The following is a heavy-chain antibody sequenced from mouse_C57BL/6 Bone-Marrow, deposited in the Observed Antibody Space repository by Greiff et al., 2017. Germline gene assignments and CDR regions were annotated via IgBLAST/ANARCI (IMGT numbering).Heavy chain of an antibody. J-gene: IGHJ1*03. V-gene: IGHV1-22*01. CDR2: INPNNGGT. CDR3: ERRDYYGSSYGYFDV. CDR1: GYTFTDYN. D-gene: IGHD1-1*01. Sequence: EVQLQQSGPELVKPGASVKMSCKASGYTFTDYNMHWVKQSHGKSLEWIGYINPNNGGTSYNQKFKGKATLTVNKSSSTAYMELRSLTSEDSAVYYCERRDYYGSSYGYFDVWGKGTTVTVSA.